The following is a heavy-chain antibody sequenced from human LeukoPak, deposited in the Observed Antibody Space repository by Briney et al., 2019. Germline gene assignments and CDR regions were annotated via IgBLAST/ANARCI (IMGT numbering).Heavy chain of an antibody. V-gene: IGHV5-51*01. D-gene: IGHD1-26*01. CDR2: IYPGDSDT. Sequence: GESLKISCKGSGYSFTSYWIGWARQMPGKGLEWMGIIYPGDSDTRYSPSFQGQVTISADKSISTAYLQWSSLKASDTAMYYCARGGDSGSYHPSDAFDIWGQGTMVTVSS. J-gene: IGHJ3*02. CDR1: GYSFTSYW. CDR3: ARGGDSGSYHPSDAFDI.